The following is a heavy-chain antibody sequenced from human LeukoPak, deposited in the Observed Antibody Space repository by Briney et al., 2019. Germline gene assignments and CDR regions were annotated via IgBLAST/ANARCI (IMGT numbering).Heavy chain of an antibody. CDR2: INHSGST. CDR1: GGSFSGYC. Sequence: SETLSLTCAVYGGSFSGYCWSWICQPPGKGLEWIGEINHSGSTNYNPSLKSRVTISVDTSKNQFSLKLSSVTAADTAVYYCARRYSSSVSWFDPWGQGTLVTVSS. V-gene: IGHV4-34*01. J-gene: IGHJ5*02. D-gene: IGHD6-13*01. CDR3: ARRYSSSVSWFDP.